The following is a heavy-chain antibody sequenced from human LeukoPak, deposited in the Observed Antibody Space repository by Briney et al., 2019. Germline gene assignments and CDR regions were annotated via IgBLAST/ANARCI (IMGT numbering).Heavy chain of an antibody. CDR2: IYHSGST. V-gene: IGHV4-4*02. D-gene: IGHD6-19*01. J-gene: IGHJ4*02. CDR1: GGSISSSNW. Sequence: PSGTLSLTCAVSGGSISSSNWWSWVRQPPGKGLEWIGEIYHSGSTNYNPSLKSRVTISVDKPKNQFSLKLSSVTAADTAVYYCARDNPSGWYSLFDYWGQGTLVTVSS. CDR3: ARDNPSGWYSLFDY.